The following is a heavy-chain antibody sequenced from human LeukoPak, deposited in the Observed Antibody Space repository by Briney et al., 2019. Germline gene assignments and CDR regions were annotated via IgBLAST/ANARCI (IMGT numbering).Heavy chain of an antibody. CDR2: IYPGDSDT. CDR3: ARMRNGYHLYDY. CDR1: ANSLTKHW. J-gene: IGHJ4*02. Sequence: EESLKISCKASANSLTKHWIAWVRQMPGKGLELMGYIYPGDSDTRYSPSFQGQVTISVDRSINTAYLQWSNVKASDAAMYFCARMRNGYHLYDYWGQGTLVTVSS. V-gene: IGHV5-51*01. D-gene: IGHD5-24*01.